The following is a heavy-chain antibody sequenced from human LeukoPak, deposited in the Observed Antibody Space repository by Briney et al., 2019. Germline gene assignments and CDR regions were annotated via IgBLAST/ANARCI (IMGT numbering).Heavy chain of an antibody. CDR2: IYHSGST. D-gene: IGHD5-24*01. Sequence: KPSETLSLTCTVSGGSISSYYWSWIRQPAGKGLEWIGSIYHSGSTYYNPSLKSRVTISVDTSKNQFSLKLSSVTAADTAVYYCARTWLQADFDYWGQGTLVTVSS. CDR3: ARTWLQADFDY. J-gene: IGHJ4*02. V-gene: IGHV4-4*07. CDR1: GGSISSYY.